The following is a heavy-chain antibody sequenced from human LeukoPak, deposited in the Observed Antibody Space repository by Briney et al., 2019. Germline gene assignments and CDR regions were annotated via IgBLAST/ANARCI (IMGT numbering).Heavy chain of an antibody. V-gene: IGHV3-33*01. J-gene: IGHJ4*02. CDR3: ARSVLSPVLQDLEY. Sequence: PGGSLRLSCAASGFIFSSCGMHWVRQAPGKGLEWVAVIWYDGSKKYYADSVKGRFTISRDNSRNTLYLQMNSLRAEDTAVYYCARSVLSPVLQDLEYWGQGTLVTVSP. D-gene: IGHD5-24*01. CDR1: GFIFSSCG. CDR2: IWYDGSKK.